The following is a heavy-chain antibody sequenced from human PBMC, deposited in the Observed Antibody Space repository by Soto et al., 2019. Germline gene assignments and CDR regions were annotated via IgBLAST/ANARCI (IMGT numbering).Heavy chain of an antibody. Sequence: SETLSLSCTVSGGSISSYYWSWIRQPPGKVLEWIGYIYYSGTNNYNPSLKSRVTISVDTSKNQFSLKLSSVTAADAAVYYCAREVVVVAARARWFKPWGQGRLVNVSS. J-gene: IGHJ5*02. CDR1: GGSISSYY. CDR3: AREVVVVAARARWFKP. V-gene: IGHV4-59*01. D-gene: IGHD2-15*01. CDR2: IYYSGTN.